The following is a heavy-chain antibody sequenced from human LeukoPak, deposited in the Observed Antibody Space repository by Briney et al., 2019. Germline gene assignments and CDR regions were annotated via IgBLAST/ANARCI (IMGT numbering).Heavy chain of an antibody. CDR1: GGSVSSGSYY. D-gene: IGHD2-15*01. CDR3: ARDLRYCSGGSCYFAFDI. V-gene: IGHV4-61*01. Sequence: PSEALSLTRTVSGGSVSSGSYYWSWIRQPPGKGLEWIGYIYYSGSTNYNPSLKSRVTISVDTSKNQLSLKLSSVTAADTAVYYCARDLRYCSGGSCYFAFDIWGQGTMVTVSS. CDR2: IYYSGST. J-gene: IGHJ3*02.